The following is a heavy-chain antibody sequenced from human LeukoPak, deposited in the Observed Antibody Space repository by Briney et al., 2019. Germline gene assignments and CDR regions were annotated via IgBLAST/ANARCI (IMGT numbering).Heavy chain of an antibody. Sequence: GRSLRLSCAASGFTLSSYGMHWVRQAPGKGLEWVAVISYDGSNKYYADSVKGRFTISRDNAKNSLYLQMNSLRAEDTAVYYCATYDFDIWGQGTMVTVSS. CDR3: ATYDFDI. J-gene: IGHJ3*02. CDR2: ISYDGSNK. V-gene: IGHV3-30*03. CDR1: GFTLSSYG.